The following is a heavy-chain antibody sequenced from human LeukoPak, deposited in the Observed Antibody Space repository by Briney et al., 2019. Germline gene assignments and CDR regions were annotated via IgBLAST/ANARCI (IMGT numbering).Heavy chain of an antibody. CDR3: ARARRYYGSGSYYFDY. Sequence: PSETLSLTCAVYGGSFSGYYWSWIRQPPGKGLEGMGEINHSGSTNYNPSLKSRVTISVDTSKNQFSLKLSSVTAADMAVYYCARARRYYGSGSYYFDYWGQGTLVTVSS. V-gene: IGHV4-34*01. CDR2: INHSGST. CDR1: GGSFSGYY. D-gene: IGHD3-10*01. J-gene: IGHJ4*02.